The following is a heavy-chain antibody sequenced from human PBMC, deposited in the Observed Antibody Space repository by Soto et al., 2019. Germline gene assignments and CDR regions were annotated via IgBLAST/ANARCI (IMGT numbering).Heavy chain of an antibody. V-gene: IGHV4-30-4*01. Sequence: QVQLQESGPGLVKPSQTLSLTCTVSGGSISSGDYYWSWIRQPPGKGLEWIGYIYYSGRTYYNPFVKSRLTRSVDTSQNQFSLELSSVTAADTAVYYCAGEVEMIPFGGVIAYDAFDIWGQGTMVTVSS. J-gene: IGHJ3*02. CDR1: GGSISSGDYY. D-gene: IGHD3-16*02. CDR2: IYYSGRT. CDR3: AGEVEMIPFGGVIAYDAFDI.